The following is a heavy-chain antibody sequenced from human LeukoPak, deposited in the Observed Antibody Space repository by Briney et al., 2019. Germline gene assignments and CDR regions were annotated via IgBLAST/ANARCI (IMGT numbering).Heavy chain of an antibody. D-gene: IGHD5-24*01. CDR3: ASFDGYWH. CDR2: ISSSSSYI. CDR1: GFTFSSYM. V-gene: IGHV3-21*01. Sequence: GGSLRLPCAASGFTFSSYMMNWVRQAPGKGLEWVSSISSSSSYIYYADSVKGRFTISSDNAKNSLYLQMNSLRAEDTAVYYCASFDGYWHWGRGNVVTVSS. J-gene: IGHJ1*01.